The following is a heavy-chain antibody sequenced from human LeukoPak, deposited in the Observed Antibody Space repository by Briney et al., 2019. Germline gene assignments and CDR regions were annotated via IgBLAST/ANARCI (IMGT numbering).Heavy chain of an antibody. J-gene: IGHJ4*02. CDR1: GGTFNSYA. V-gene: IGHV1-69*05. D-gene: IGHD3-22*01. CDR3: ARGGGRYYYDSSGYYNHPFDY. CDR2: IIPIFGTA. Sequence: SVNVSCKASGGTFNSYAISWVRQAPGQGLEWMGGIIPIFGTANYAQKFQGRVTITTDESTSTAYMELSSLRSEDTAVYYCARGGGRYYYDSSGYYNHPFDYWGQGTLVTVSS.